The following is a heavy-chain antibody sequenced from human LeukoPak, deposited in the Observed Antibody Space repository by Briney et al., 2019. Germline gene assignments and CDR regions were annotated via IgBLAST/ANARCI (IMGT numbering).Heavy chain of an antibody. J-gene: IGHJ4*02. Sequence: TGGSLRLSCAASGFTFSDYYMSWIRQAPGKGLEWVSYISSSGSTIYYADSVKGRFTISRDNAKNSLYLQMNSLRAEDTAVYYCARASRKVRGVPYYWGQGTLVTVSS. CDR2: ISSSGSTI. V-gene: IGHV3-11*01. CDR1: GFTFSDYY. D-gene: IGHD3-10*01. CDR3: ARASRKVRGVPYY.